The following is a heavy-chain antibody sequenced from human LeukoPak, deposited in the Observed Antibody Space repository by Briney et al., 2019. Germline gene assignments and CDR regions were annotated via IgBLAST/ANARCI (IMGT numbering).Heavy chain of an antibody. Sequence: GVLRLSCAASGFTFSNYDMHWVRQALGKGLEWVSAISSSSSYIYYADSIKGRFTISRDNAENSLYLQMNSLRAVDTAVYFCARGEEKATITALDSWGQGTLVTVSS. J-gene: IGHJ4*02. CDR1: GFTFSNYD. D-gene: IGHD5-24*01. CDR3: ARGEEKATITALDS. CDR2: ISSSSSYI. V-gene: IGHV3-21*01.